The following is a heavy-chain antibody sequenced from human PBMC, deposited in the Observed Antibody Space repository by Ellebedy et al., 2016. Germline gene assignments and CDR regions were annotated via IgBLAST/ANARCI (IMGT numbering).Heavy chain of an antibody. CDR1: GFTFDDYG. Sequence: SLKISXAASGFTFDDYGMHWVRQAPGKGLEWVSGISWNSDNIDYADSVKGRFTISRDNAKNSLYLQMNSLRTEDTALYYCAPGYCSSTSCYTHPLRFDYWGQGTLVTVSS. V-gene: IGHV3-9*01. J-gene: IGHJ4*02. CDR3: APGYCSSTSCYTHPLRFDY. D-gene: IGHD2-2*02. CDR2: ISWNSDNI.